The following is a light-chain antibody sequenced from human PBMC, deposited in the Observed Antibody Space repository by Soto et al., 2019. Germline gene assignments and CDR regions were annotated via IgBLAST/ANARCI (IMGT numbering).Light chain of an antibody. CDR3: SSYSSTATPYL. CDR1: SSDIGPYNY. Sequence: QSALTQPASVSGSPGQSITISCIGTSSDIGPYNYVSWYQQHPDKAPKLILYEVTNRPSGASDRFSGSKSGNAAFLTISGLQAEDEADYYCSSYSSTATPYLFGTGTKVTVL. J-gene: IGLJ1*01. V-gene: IGLV2-14*01. CDR2: EVT.